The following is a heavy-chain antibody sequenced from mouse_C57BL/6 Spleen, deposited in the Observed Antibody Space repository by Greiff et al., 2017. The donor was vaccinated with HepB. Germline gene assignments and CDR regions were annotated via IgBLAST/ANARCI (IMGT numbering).Heavy chain of an antibody. D-gene: IGHD1-1*01. CDR3: ACYGSSYWYFDV. Sequence: VQLQQSGPELVKPGASVKISCKASGYTFTDYYMNWVKQSHGKSLEWIGDINPNNGGTSYNQKFKGKATLTVDKSSSTAYMELRSLTSEDSAVDYCACYGSSYWYFDVWGTGTTVTVSS. V-gene: IGHV1-26*01. CDR2: INPNNGGT. J-gene: IGHJ1*03. CDR1: GYTFTDYY.